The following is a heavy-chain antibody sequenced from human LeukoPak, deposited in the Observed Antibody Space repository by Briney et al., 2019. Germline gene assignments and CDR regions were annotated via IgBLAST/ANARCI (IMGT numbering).Heavy chain of an antibody. Sequence: GASVKVSCKASGYTFTGYYMHWVRQAPGQGLEWMGWVNPNSGGTNFAQKFQGRVTVTRDTSISTAYMELSRLRSDDAAGYFCARDREYRSSSYPLDYWGQGTLVTVSS. D-gene: IGHD6-6*01. J-gene: IGHJ4*02. CDR2: VNPNSGGT. CDR3: ARDREYRSSSYPLDY. V-gene: IGHV1-2*02. CDR1: GYTFTGYY.